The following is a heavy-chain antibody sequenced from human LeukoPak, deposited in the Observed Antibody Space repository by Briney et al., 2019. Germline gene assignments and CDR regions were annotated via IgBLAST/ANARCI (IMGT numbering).Heavy chain of an antibody. J-gene: IGHJ5*01. CDR1: GFTFSSYS. D-gene: IGHD3-10*01. CDR3: AKEGAYPIITYDS. Sequence: GGSLRLSCAASGFTFSSYSMNWVRQAPGKGLEWVANIKRDGNEKNYVDSVKGRFSISRDNAKNSLYLQMDSLRAEDTAVYYCAKEGAYPIITYDSWGQGALVTVSS. V-gene: IGHV3-7*01. CDR2: IKRDGNEK.